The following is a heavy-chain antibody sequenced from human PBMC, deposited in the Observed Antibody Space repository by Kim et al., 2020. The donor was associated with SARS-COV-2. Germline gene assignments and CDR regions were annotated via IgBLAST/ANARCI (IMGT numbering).Heavy chain of an antibody. Sequence: GGSLRLSCVASGFNFNVYWMDWVRQAPGKGLEWVSSVNPDATGTGYADSVKGRFTISRDNAKSTLYLQMNSLRVEDTAVYYCARDPHWGAFDIWGQGTTVTVSS. CDR1: GFNFNVYW. D-gene: IGHD7-27*01. V-gene: IGHV3-74*01. J-gene: IGHJ3*02. CDR3: ARDPHWGAFDI. CDR2: VNPDATGT.